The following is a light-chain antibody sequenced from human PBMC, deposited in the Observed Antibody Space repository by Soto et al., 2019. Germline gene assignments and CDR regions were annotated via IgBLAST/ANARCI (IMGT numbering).Light chain of an antibody. CDR1: SSDVGSYNR. Sequence: QSALTQPASVSGSPGQSITISCTGTSSDVGSYNRVSWYQQYPGKAPKLMIYEGSKRPSGVPNRFSGSKSGNTAPLTISGLHDEDEAYYYCSSYRTDSTVIFGGRTKLTVL. CDR3: SSYRTDSTVI. V-gene: IGLV2-14*02. J-gene: IGLJ2*01. CDR2: EGS.